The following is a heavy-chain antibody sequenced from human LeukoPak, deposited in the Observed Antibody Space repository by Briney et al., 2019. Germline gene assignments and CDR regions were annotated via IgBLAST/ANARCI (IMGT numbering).Heavy chain of an antibody. CDR1: GDSISTTSIY. CDR2: LYHSGST. V-gene: IGHV4-39*07. D-gene: IGHD4-23*01. CDR3: ARDSTVVTRSGFDY. Sequence: PSETLSLTCNVSGDSISTTSIYWGWIRQPPGKGLEWIGTLYHSGSTYCNPSLKSRVTISVDTSKNQFSLSLSSVTAADTAVYYCARDSTVVTRSGFDYWGQGTLVTVSS. J-gene: IGHJ4*02.